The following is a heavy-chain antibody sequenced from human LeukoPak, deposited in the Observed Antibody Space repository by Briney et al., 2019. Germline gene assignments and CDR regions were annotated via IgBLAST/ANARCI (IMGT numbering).Heavy chain of an antibody. V-gene: IGHV3-48*03. J-gene: IGHJ4*02. CDR1: GFTFSSYE. Sequence: GGSLRLSCAASGFTFSSYEMNWVRQAPGKGLEWVSQISSGGSTIYYADSVKGRFTISRDNAKNSLYLQMNSLRAEDTAVYYCARTANFAAGYYIDYWGQGTLVTVSS. D-gene: IGHD6-13*01. CDR2: ISSGGSTI. CDR3: ARTANFAAGYYIDY.